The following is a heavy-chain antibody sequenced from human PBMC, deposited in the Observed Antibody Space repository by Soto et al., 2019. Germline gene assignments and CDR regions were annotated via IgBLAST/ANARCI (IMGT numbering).Heavy chain of an antibody. V-gene: IGHV3-15*07. CDR1: NFIFSNAW. CDR3: TTGSPIHRDNYYHGMDV. Sequence: GGSLRLSCAASNFIFSNAWMNWVRQAPGKGLEWVGRIKSKTDGGTTDYATPVKGRFTISRDDSKNTVYLQMNSLKTEDTAVYYCTTGSPIHRDNYYHGMDVWGQGTTVTVSS. J-gene: IGHJ6*02. D-gene: IGHD1-20*01. CDR2: IKSKTDGGTT.